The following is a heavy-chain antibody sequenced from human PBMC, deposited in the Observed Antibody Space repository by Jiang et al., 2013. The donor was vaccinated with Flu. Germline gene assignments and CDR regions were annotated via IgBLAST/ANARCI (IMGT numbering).Heavy chain of an antibody. J-gene: IGHJ4*02. Sequence: SDYYWSWIRQPPRKGLEWIGEINHSASTNYNPSLKSRVTISIDTSKNQFSLNLTSVTAADTAFYYCAREGPFYSVHWGQGTLVTVSS. V-gene: IGHV4-34*01. CDR1: SDYY. CDR3: AREGPFYSVH. CDR2: INHSAST.